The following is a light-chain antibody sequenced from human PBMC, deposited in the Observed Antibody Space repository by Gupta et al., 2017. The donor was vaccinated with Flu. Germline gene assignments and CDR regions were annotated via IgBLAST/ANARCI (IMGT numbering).Light chain of an antibody. V-gene: IGLV3-10*01. CDR3: YSTDINDSHRGV. CDR1: ALPTKY. Sequence: SYELTQPPSASVSPGQTARITCSGDALPTKYVYWYQQKSGQAPVLVIYEDTKRPSGIPEIFSRSSSGTVATLTIAGAQVEDEGDYYCYSTDINDSHRGVFGGGTKLTVL. CDR2: EDT. J-gene: IGLJ3*02.